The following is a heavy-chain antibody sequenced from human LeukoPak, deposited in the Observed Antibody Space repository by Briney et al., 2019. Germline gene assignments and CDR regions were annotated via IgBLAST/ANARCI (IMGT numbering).Heavy chain of an antibody. Sequence: PSETLSLTCTVSGDSISSSSYYWVWLRQPPGKGLEWIATIHYTGSTYYNPPLKSRVTISVDTSKNQFSLKLSSVTAADTAMYYCARDGGKGWLWFDYWGQGTLVTVSS. J-gene: IGHJ4*02. CDR1: GDSISSSSYY. D-gene: IGHD3-9*01. CDR3: ARDGGKGWLWFDY. CDR2: IHYTGST. V-gene: IGHV4-39*02.